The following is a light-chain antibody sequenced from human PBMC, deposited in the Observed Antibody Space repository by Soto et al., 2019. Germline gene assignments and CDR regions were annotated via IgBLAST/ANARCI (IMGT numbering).Light chain of an antibody. V-gene: IGKV1-39*01. Sequence: DIQMTQSPSSLSASIGDRVTITCRASQSIATSVNWCQQKPGKAPKILINAASSLQSGVPSRFSGSGSGTDFSPTIISLQPDDFLTYYCQQIFDTPPYTFGQGTKLEIK. CDR1: QSIATS. J-gene: IGKJ2*01. CDR2: AAS. CDR3: QQIFDTPPYT.